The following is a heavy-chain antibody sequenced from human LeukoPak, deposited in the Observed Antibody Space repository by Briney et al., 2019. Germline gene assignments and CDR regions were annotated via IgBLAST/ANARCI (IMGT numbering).Heavy chain of an antibody. Sequence: GGSLRLSCAASGFTFRIYGMNWVRQAPGKGPEWVSYIAHDSTTIYYADSVRGRFTMSRDNARNSLFLQMNSLRAEDRAVYYCARGHYGLDVWGQGTSVTVSS. CDR2: IAHDSTTI. CDR1: GFTFRIYG. J-gene: IGHJ6*02. CDR3: ARGHYGLDV. V-gene: IGHV3-48*04.